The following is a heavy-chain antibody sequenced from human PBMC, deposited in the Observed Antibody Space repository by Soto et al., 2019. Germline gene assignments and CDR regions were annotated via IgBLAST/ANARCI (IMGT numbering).Heavy chain of an antibody. D-gene: IGHD6-6*01. CDR1: GFTFSSYG. Sequence: GGSLRLSCAASGFTFSSYGMHWVRQAPGKGLEWVAVISYDGSNKYYADSVKGRFTISRDNSENALYLQMNSLRAEDTAVYYCAKDFLRSSSFFDYWGQGTLVTVSS. CDR3: AKDFLRSSSFFDY. CDR2: ISYDGSNK. J-gene: IGHJ4*02. V-gene: IGHV3-30*18.